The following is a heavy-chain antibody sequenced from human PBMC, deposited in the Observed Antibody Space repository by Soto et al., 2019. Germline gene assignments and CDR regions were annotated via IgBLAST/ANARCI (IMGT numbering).Heavy chain of an antibody. V-gene: IGHV3-66*01. CDR3: ARDLQRGLLEYYFDY. D-gene: IGHD3-10*01. CDR1: GFTVSSNY. J-gene: IGHJ4*02. Sequence: GGSLRLSCAASGFTVSSNYMSWVRQAPGKGLEWVSVIYSGGSTYYADSVKGRFTISRDNSKNTLYLQMNSLRAEDTAVYYCARDLQRGLLEYYFDYWGQGTLVTVSS. CDR2: IYSGGST.